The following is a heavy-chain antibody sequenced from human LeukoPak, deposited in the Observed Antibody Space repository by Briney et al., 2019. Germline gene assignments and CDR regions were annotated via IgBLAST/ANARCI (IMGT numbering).Heavy chain of an antibody. V-gene: IGHV4-34*01. D-gene: IGHD6-6*01. J-gene: IGHJ4*02. CDR3: AAEYSSSSGYDY. Sequence: SETLSLTFAVYGGSFSGYYWRWIRQPPGKGLEWIGEINHSGSTNYNPSLKSRVTISVDTSKNQFSLKLSSVTAADTAVYYCAAEYSSSSGYDYWGQGTLVTVSS. CDR2: INHSGST. CDR1: GGSFSGYY.